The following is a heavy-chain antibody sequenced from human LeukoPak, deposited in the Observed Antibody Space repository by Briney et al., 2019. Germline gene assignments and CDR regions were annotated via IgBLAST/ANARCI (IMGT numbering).Heavy chain of an antibody. Sequence: GGSLRLSCAASGFTFSSYNMNWVRQAPGKGLEWVSSISSGGGYIYYADSLEGRFTISRDNAKNSLYLQMNSLRAEDTAVYYCARMPSGDYFDYWGQGTLVTVSS. CDR2: ISSGGGYI. CDR3: ARMPSGDYFDY. CDR1: GFTFSSYN. V-gene: IGHV3-21*01. D-gene: IGHD2-2*01. J-gene: IGHJ4*02.